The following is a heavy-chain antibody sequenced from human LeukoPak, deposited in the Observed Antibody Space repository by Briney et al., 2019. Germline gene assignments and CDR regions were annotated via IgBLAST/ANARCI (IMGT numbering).Heavy chain of an antibody. D-gene: IGHD3-22*01. Sequence: SETLSLACAVYGGSFSGYYWSWVRQPPGKGLEWIGYIYYSGSTNYNPSLKSRVTISVDTSKNQFSLKLSSVTAADTAVYYCASYDSSGYLRLWGQGTLVTVSS. CDR1: GGSFSGYY. CDR3: ASYDSSGYLRL. V-gene: IGHV4-59*01. J-gene: IGHJ4*02. CDR2: IYYSGST.